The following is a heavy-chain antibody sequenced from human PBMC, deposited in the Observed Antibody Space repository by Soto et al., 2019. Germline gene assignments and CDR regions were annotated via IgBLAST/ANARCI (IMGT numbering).Heavy chain of an antibody. V-gene: IGHV4-31*02. CDR2: IYYSGST. CDR3: ARLVIVVARNWLDP. CDR1: GGSISSGGYY. J-gene: IGHJ5*02. Sequence: TLSLTCTVSGGSISSGGYYWSWIRQHPGKGLEWIGYIYYSGSTYYNPSLKSRVTISVDTSKNQFSLKLSSVTAADTAVYYCARLVIVVARNWLDPWGQGTLVTVSS. D-gene: IGHD2-15*01.